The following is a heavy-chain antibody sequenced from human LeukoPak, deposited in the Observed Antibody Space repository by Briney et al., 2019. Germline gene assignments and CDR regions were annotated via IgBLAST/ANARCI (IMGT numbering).Heavy chain of an antibody. V-gene: IGHV3-7*01. J-gene: IGHJ4*02. CDR2: IKQDGSET. Sequence: GSLRLSCAASGLTLSTSWMSWVRQAPGKGLEWVANIKQDGSETYYVDSVKGRFTISRDNAKNSLYLQMNSLRGEDTAIYYCARHLEWSWDYWGQGTLVTVSS. CDR3: ARHLEWSWDY. CDR1: GLTLSTSW. D-gene: IGHD3-3*01.